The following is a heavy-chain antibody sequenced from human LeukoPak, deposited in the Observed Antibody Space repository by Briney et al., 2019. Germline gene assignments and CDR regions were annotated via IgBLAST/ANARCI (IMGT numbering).Heavy chain of an antibody. V-gene: IGHV1-46*01. CDR2: INPNSGST. CDR1: GYTFTGYY. D-gene: IGHD3-3*01. Sequence: ASVKVSCKASGYTFTGYYMHWVRQAPGQGLEWMGWINPNSGSTSYAQKFQGRVTMTRDTSTNTVYVELSSLKLEDTAVYYCARRGLSGYYYYGMDVWGQGTTVTVSS. J-gene: IGHJ6*02. CDR3: ARRGLSGYYYYGMDV.